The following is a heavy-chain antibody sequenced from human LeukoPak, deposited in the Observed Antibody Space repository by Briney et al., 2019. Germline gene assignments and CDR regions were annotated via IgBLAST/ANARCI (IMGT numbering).Heavy chain of an antibody. CDR2: IYHSGST. V-gene: IGHV4-30-2*01. J-gene: IGHJ3*02. Sequence: SETLSLTCAVSGGSISSGGYSWSWIRQPPGKGLEWIGYIYHSGSTYYNPSLKSRVTISVDRSKNQFSLKLSSVTAADTAVYYCARVHAEEGAFDIWGQGTMVTVSS. CDR1: GGSISSGGYS. CDR3: ARVHAEEGAFDI.